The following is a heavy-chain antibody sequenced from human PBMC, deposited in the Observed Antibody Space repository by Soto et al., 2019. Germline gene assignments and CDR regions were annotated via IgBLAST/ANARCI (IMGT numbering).Heavy chain of an antibody. Sequence: GGSLRLSCAASGFTFSSSAMSWVRQAPGKGLEWVSAISGGGGITDYADSVKGRFTISRDNSKNTLYLQMNSLRAEDTAVYYCAKERFLDWLFPYDYSGQGTLVTVSS. V-gene: IGHV3-23*01. D-gene: IGHD3-3*01. CDR1: GFTFSSSA. J-gene: IGHJ4*02. CDR3: AKERFLDWLFPYDY. CDR2: ISGGGGIT.